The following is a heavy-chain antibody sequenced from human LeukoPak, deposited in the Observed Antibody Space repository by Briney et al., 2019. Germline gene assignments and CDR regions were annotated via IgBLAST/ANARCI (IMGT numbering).Heavy chain of an antibody. CDR3: ARGIRHYYGSGSYYNVAYYYYMDV. J-gene: IGHJ6*03. D-gene: IGHD3-10*01. CDR2: IYTSGST. CDR1: GGSISSYY. Sequence: PSETMSLTCTVSGGSISSYYWSWIRQPPGKGLEWIGYIYTSGSTNYNPSLKSRVTISVDTSKNQFSLKLSSVTAADTAVYYCARGIRHYYGSGSYYNVAYYYYMDVWGKGTTVTVSS. V-gene: IGHV4-4*09.